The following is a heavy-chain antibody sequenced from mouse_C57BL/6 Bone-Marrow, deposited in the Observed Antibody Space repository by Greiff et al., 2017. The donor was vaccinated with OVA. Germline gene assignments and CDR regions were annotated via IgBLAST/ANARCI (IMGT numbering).Heavy chain of an antibody. CDR2: IDPSDSYT. CDR3: ARLIYYYGRGYAMDY. Sequence: QVQLKESGAELVKPGASVKLSCKASGYTFTSYWMQWVKQRPGQGLEWIGEIDPSDSYTNYNQKFKGKATLTVDTSSSTAYMQLSSLTSEDSAVYYCARLIYYYGRGYAMDYWGQGTSVTVSS. CDR1: GYTFTSYW. D-gene: IGHD1-1*01. J-gene: IGHJ4*01. V-gene: IGHV1-50*01.